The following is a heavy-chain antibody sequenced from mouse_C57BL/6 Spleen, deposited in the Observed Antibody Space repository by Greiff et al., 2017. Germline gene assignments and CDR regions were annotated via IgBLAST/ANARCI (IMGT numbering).Heavy chain of an antibody. CDR3: AREDYSNFPFAY. Sequence: VQLQQPGAELVRPGSSVKLSCKASGYTFTSYWMDWVKQRPGQGLEWIGNIYPSDSETHYNQKFKDKATLTVDKSSSTAYMQLSSLTSEDSAVYYCAREDYSNFPFAYWGQGTLFTVSA. D-gene: IGHD2-5*01. J-gene: IGHJ3*01. CDR2: IYPSDSET. CDR1: GYTFTSYW. V-gene: IGHV1-61*01.